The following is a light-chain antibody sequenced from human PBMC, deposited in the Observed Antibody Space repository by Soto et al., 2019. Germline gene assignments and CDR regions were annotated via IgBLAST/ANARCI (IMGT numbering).Light chain of an antibody. Sequence: QSALTQPASVSGSPGQSITISCTGTSSDVGSYNLVSWYQQHPGKAPKLMIYEGSKRPSGVSNRFSGSKSGNTASLTISGLQAEDEAYYYCCSYAGSSRVFGGGTKVTVL. J-gene: IGLJ3*02. CDR3: CSYAGSSRV. V-gene: IGLV2-23*01. CDR1: SSDVGSYNL. CDR2: EGS.